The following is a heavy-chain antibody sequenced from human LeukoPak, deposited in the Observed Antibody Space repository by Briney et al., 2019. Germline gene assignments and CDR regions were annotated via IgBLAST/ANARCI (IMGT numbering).Heavy chain of an antibody. CDR1: GFTFSTYG. J-gene: IGHJ4*02. CDR3: AKERYISGWSDSFDY. D-gene: IGHD6-19*01. Sequence: PGGSLRLSCAASGFTFSTYGMSWVRQAPGKGLEWVSSIRDSGAETYYADSVRGRFTISRDNSKNTLYLQMNSLRAEDTAVYYCAKERYISGWSDSFDYWGQRTLVTVSS. V-gene: IGHV3-23*01. CDR2: IRDSGAET.